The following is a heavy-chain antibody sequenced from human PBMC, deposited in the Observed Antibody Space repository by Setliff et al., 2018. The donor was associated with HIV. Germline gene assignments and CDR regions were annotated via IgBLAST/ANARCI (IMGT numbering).Heavy chain of an antibody. CDR1: GGSISSYY. CDR2: IYTSGSV. Sequence: SETLSLTCTVSGGSISSYYWSWIRQPPGKGLEWIGYIYTSGSVNYNPSLNSRVTISVDTSKNQFSLKVNSVTAADTAVYYCARGLSFYDPGGFDYWGQGTLVTVSS. V-gene: IGHV4-4*09. CDR3: ARGLSFYDPGGFDY. D-gene: IGHD3-22*01. J-gene: IGHJ4*02.